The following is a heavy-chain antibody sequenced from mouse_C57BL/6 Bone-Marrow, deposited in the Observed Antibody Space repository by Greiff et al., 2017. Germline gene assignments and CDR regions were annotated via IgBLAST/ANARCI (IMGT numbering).Heavy chain of an antibody. CDR2: IYPGDGDT. V-gene: IGHV1-82*01. D-gene: IGHD2-2*01. CDR3: ARGGYDAWFAY. CDR1: GYALSSSW. J-gene: IGHJ3*01. Sequence: QVQLQQSGPELVKPGASVKISCKASGYALSSSWMNWVKQRPGKGLEWIGRIYPGDGDTNYNGKFKGKATLTADKSSSTAYMQLSSLTSEDSAVYFCARGGYDAWFAYWGQGTLVTVSA.